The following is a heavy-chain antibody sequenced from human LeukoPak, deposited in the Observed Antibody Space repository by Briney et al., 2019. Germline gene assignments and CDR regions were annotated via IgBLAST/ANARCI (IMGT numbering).Heavy chain of an antibody. D-gene: IGHD1-14*01. CDR1: GYTFTSYY. J-gene: IGHJ6*03. Sequence: ASVKVSCKASGYTFTSYYMHWVRQAPGQGLEWMGIINPSGGSTSYAQKFQGRVTMTRDTSTSTVYMALSSLRSEDTAVYYCARSSGRSPNRDYMDVWGKGTTVTISS. V-gene: IGHV1-46*01. CDR3: ARSSGRSPNRDYMDV. CDR2: INPSGGST.